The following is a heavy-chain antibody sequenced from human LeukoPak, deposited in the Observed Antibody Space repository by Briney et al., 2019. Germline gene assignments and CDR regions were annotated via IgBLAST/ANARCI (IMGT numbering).Heavy chain of an antibody. CDR2: IYHSGST. Sequence: SETLSLTCTVSGYSISSGYYWGWIRSPPGKGLEWIGSIYHSGSTYYNPSLKSRVTISVDTSKDQFSLKLSSVTAADTAVYYCARSGTAIDYWGQGTLVTVSS. CDR3: ARSGTAIDY. J-gene: IGHJ4*02. V-gene: IGHV4-38-2*02. CDR1: GYSISSGYY. D-gene: IGHD6-13*01.